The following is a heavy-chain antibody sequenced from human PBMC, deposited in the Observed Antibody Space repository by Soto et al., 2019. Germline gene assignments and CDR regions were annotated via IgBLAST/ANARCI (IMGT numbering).Heavy chain of an antibody. CDR3: ARAGQWLDWFDP. J-gene: IGHJ5*02. V-gene: IGHV3-48*02. CDR1: GFTFSSYS. CDR2: ISSSSSTI. Sequence: EVQLVESGGGLVQPGGSLRLSCAASGFTFSSYSMNWVRQAPGKGLEWVSYISSSSSTIYYADSVKGRFTVSRDNAKNSLYLQMTSLRDEDTAVYYCARAGQWLDWFDPWGQVTLVTVSS. D-gene: IGHD6-19*01.